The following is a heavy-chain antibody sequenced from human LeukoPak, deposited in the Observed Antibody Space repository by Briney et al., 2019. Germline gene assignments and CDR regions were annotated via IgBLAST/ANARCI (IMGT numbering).Heavy chain of an antibody. CDR3: ARGPYSYDSSGAFDI. CDR1: GFTFSSYW. CDR2: INSDGSST. Sequence: PGGSMRLSCAASGFTFSSYWMHWVRQAPGKGLVWVSRINSDGSSTRYADSVKGRLTISRDNAKNTLYLQMNSLRAEDTAVYFCARGPYSYDSSGAFDIWGQGTMVTVSS. J-gene: IGHJ3*02. D-gene: IGHD3-22*01. V-gene: IGHV3-74*01.